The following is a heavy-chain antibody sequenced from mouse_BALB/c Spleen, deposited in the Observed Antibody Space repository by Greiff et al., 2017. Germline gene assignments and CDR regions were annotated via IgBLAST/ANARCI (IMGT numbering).Heavy chain of an antibody. D-gene: IGHD2-4*01. J-gene: IGHJ3*01. CDR3: ASTMRAWFAY. Sequence: VQLQQSGPGLVKPSQSLSLTCSVTGYSITSGYYWNWIRQFPGNKLEWMGYISYDGSNNYNPSLKNRISITRDTSKNQFFLKLNSVTTEDTATYYCASTMRAWFAYWGQGTLVTVSA. CDR1: GYSITSGYY. CDR2: ISYDGSN. V-gene: IGHV3-6*02.